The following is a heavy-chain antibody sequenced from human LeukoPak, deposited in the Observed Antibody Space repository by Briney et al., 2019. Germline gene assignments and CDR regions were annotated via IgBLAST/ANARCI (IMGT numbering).Heavy chain of an antibody. V-gene: IGHV3-33*01. J-gene: IGHJ4*02. CDR1: GFTFSSYG. Sequence: GRSLRLSCAASGFTFSSYGMHWVRQAPGKGLEWVAVIWYDGSNKYYADSVKGRFTIPRDNSKNTLYLQMNSLRAEDTAVYYCARDDVAAAAFDYWGQGTLVTVSS. CDR3: ARDDVAAAAFDY. CDR2: IWYDGSNK. D-gene: IGHD6-13*01.